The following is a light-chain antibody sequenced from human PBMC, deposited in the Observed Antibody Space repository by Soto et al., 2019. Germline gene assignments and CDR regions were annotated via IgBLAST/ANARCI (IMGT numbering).Light chain of an antibody. V-gene: IGKV1-39*01. CDR2: TAS. Sequence: DVQMTQSPSSLSASVGDRVTITCRASQSISNYLNWYRQTPGKAPKLLIYTASSLQTGVPSRFSGSGSGTDFTLTISSLHPEDFATYYCQQTYSTPRTFGQGTKVEIK. CDR3: QQTYSTPRT. CDR1: QSISNY. J-gene: IGKJ1*01.